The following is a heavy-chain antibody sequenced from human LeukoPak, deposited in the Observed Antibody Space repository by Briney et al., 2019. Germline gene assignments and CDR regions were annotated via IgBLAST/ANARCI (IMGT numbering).Heavy chain of an antibody. CDR3: ARWGSTSCYDY. CDR1: GFTFSSYA. CDR2: ISTNGDST. J-gene: IGHJ4*02. Sequence: GGSLRLSCAASGFTFSSYAMHWVRQAPGKGLEYVSAISTNGDSTYYADSVKGRFTISRDNSKNTLFLQMGSLRADDMAVYYCARWGSTSCYDYWGQGTLVTVSS. D-gene: IGHD2-2*01. V-gene: IGHV3-64*02.